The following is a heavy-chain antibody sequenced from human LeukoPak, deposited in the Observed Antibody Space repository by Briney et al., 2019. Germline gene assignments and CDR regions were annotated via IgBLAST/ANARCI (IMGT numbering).Heavy chain of an antibody. D-gene: IGHD6-19*01. Sequence: PSETLSLTCTVSGGSISSYWSWIRQPPGKGLEWIGYIYYSGSTNYNPSLKSRVTISVDTSKNQFSLKLSSVTAADTAVYYCASISSGWYAASAEYFQHWGQGTLVTVSS. CDR2: IYYSGST. CDR3: ASISSGWYAASAEYFQH. V-gene: IGHV4-59*08. J-gene: IGHJ1*01. CDR1: GGSISSY.